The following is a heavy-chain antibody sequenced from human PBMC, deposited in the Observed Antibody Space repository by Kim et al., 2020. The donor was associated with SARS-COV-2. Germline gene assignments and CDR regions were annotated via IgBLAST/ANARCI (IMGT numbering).Heavy chain of an antibody. V-gene: IGHV3-66*01. J-gene: IGHJ5*02. CDR3: ARDGRATTNYNWFDL. D-gene: IGHD2-8*01. Sequence: GGSLRISCVASGFTVSSNYMSWVRQAPGKGLEWLSVLYAGGNIFYADSVKGRFTISRDNSKNTVFLQMNSLRAEDTAVYYCARDGRATTNYNWFDLWGQGTLVTVSS. CDR1: GFTVSSNY. CDR2: LYAGGNI.